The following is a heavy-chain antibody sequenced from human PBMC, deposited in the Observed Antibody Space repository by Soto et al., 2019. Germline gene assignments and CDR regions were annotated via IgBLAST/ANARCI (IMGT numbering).Heavy chain of an antibody. CDR2: IYYSGST. CDR3: ARDGGGYCSSTSCYYGMDV. Sequence: SETLSLTCTVSGGSISSGGYYWSWIRQHPGKGLEWIGYIYYSGSTYYNPSLKSRVTISIDTSKNQFSLKLTSVTAADTAVYYCARDGGGYCSSTSCYYGMDVWGQGTTVTVSS. V-gene: IGHV4-31*03. J-gene: IGHJ6*02. CDR1: GGSISSGGYY. D-gene: IGHD2-2*03.